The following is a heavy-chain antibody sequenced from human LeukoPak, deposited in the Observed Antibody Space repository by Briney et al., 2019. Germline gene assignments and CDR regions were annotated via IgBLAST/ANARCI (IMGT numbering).Heavy chain of an antibody. CDR1: GYTFTSYY. CDR2: ISPSGAST. V-gene: IGHV1-46*01. CDR3: ARGSSRSPRDAFDI. J-gene: IGHJ3*02. Sequence: ASVKVSCKASGYTFTSYYMHWVRQAPGQGLEWMGIISPSGASTTYAQNFQGRVTMTRDMSTSTLYMELSSLKSEDTAVYYCARGSSRSPRDAFDIWGQGTMVTVSS.